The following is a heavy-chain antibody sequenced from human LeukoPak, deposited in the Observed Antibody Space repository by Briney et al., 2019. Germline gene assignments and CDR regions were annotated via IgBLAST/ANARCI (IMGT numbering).Heavy chain of an antibody. CDR2: ITGSGDNT. V-gene: IGHV3-23*01. D-gene: IGHD3-22*01. Sequence: GGSLRLSCAASGFTFSDFPMSWVRQAPGKGLEWVSAITGSGDNTYYADSVKGRFTISRDNSKNTLYLQMTSLRAEDTAVYYCAKDSTSYYYDSSGYYLVYWGQGTLVTVSS. J-gene: IGHJ4*02. CDR1: GFTFSDFP. CDR3: AKDSTSYYYDSSGYYLVY.